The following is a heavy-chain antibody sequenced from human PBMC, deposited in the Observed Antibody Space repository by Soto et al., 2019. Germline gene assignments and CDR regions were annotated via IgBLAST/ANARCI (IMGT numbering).Heavy chain of an antibody. CDR2: IWYDGSNK. Sequence: GGSLRLSCAASGFTFSSYGMHWVRQAPGKGLEWVAVIWYDGSNKYYADSVKGRFTISRDNSKNTLYLQMNSLRAEDTTVYYCAKDSSSWYAHRFHGMDVWGQGTTVTVSS. V-gene: IGHV3-33*06. CDR3: AKDSSSWYAHRFHGMDV. D-gene: IGHD6-13*01. CDR1: GFTFSSYG. J-gene: IGHJ6*02.